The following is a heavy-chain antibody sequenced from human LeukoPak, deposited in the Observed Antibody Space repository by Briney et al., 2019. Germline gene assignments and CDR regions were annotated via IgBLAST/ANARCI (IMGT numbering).Heavy chain of an antibody. Sequence: SETLSLTCAVYGGSFSGYYWSWIRQPPGKGLEWIGEINHSGSTNYNPSLKSRVTISVDTSKNQFSLKLSSVTAADTAVYYCARGTPPTVTTFWWFDPWGQGILVTVSS. CDR3: ARGTPPTVTTFWWFDP. V-gene: IGHV4-34*01. CDR1: GGSFSGYY. CDR2: INHSGST. J-gene: IGHJ5*02. D-gene: IGHD4-17*01.